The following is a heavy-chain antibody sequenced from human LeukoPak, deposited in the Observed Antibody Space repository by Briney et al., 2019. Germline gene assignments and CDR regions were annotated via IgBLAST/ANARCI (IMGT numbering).Heavy chain of an antibody. CDR2: ISGRGGST. J-gene: IGHJ4*02. CDR3: ARAVAESEDY. CDR1: GFTFSSYA. D-gene: IGHD6-19*01. Sequence: GGSLRLSCAASGFTFSSYAMSWVRQAPGKGLEWDSAISGRGGSTYYADSVKGRFTISRDNAKNSLSLQMNSLRAEDTAVYYCARAVAESEDYWGQGTLVTVSS. V-gene: IGHV3-23*01.